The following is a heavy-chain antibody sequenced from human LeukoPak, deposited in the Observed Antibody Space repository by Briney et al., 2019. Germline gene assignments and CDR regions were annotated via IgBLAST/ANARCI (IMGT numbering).Heavy chain of an antibody. CDR3: ASLDFWSGKDYYYGMDV. CDR2: ISSSSSYI. J-gene: IGHJ6*02. Sequence: PGGSLRLSCAASGFTFSSYSMNWVRQAPGKGLEWVSSISSSSSYIYYAASVKGRFTIHRDNAKNSLFLHMTRLRAEDTAVYYCASLDFWSGKDYYYGMDVWGQGTTVTVSS. D-gene: IGHD3-3*01. CDR1: GFTFSSYS. V-gene: IGHV3-21*01.